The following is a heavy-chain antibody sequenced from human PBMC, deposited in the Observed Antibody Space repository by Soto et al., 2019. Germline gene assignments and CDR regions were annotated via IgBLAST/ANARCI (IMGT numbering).Heavy chain of an antibody. D-gene: IGHD2-15*01. CDR1: GFTFSSYS. CDR3: ARDLAEGYCSGGRCYSANYFDY. J-gene: IGHJ4*02. CDR2: ISGSSSDI. Sequence: PGGSLRLSCAASGFTFSSYSMNWFRQAPGKGLEWVSSISGSSSDIYYADSLKGRFTISIDNAKNSLYLQMNSLRAEDTAVYYCARDLAEGYCSGGRCYSANYFDYWGQGTLVTVSS. V-gene: IGHV3-21*01.